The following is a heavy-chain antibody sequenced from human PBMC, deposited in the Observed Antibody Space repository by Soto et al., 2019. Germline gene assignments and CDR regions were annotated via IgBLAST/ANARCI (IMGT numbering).Heavy chain of an antibody. CDR2: IYYSGST. CDR3: ARQGDYGDDY. Sequence: PSETLSLTCTVSGGSVSSGSYYWSWIRQPPGKGLEWIGYIYYSGSTNYNPSLKSRVTISVDTSKNQFSLKLSSVTAADTAVYYCARQGDYGDDYWGQGTLVTVSS. CDR1: GGSVSSGSYY. D-gene: IGHD4-17*01. V-gene: IGHV4-61*01. J-gene: IGHJ4*02.